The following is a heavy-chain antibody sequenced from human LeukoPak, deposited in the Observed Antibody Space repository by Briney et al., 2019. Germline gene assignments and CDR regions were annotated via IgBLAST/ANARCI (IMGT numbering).Heavy chain of an antibody. D-gene: IGHD2-2*01. CDR3: ARHNYCSSTSCYSP. J-gene: IGHJ5*02. Sequence: PSQTLSLTCTVSGGSISSGDYYWSWIRQPPGTGLEWIGYIYYSGSTYYNPSLKSRVTTSVDTSKNQFSLKLISLIAADTAVYYCARHNYCSSTSCYSPWGQGTLVTVSS. CDR1: GGSISSGDYY. V-gene: IGHV4-30-4*08. CDR2: IYYSGST.